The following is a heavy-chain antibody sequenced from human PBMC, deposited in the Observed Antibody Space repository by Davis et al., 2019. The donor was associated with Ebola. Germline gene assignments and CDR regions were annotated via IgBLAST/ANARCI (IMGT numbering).Heavy chain of an antibody. J-gene: IGHJ6*02. V-gene: IGHV3-7*03. CDR1: GFTFSGYW. D-gene: IGHD3-3*01. CDR3: ARENTIFGVVTEGYYYGMDV. CDR2: IKQDGSEK. Sequence: GESLKISCAASGFTFSGYWMSWVRQAPGKGLEWVANIKQDGSEKYYVDSVKGRFTISRDNAKNSLYLQMNSLRAEDTAVYYCARENTIFGVVTEGYYYGMDVWGQGTTVTVSS.